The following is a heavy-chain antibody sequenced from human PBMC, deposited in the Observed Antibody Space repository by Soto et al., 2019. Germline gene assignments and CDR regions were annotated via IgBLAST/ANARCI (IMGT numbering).Heavy chain of an antibody. CDR3: ARDSIVLVPAAMGGDEEYYFAY. CDR2: ISYDGSNK. CDR1: GFTFSSYA. D-gene: IGHD2-2*01. V-gene: IGHV3-30-3*01. Sequence: PGGSLRLSCAASGFTFSSYAMHWVRQAPGKGLEWVAVISYDGSNKYYADSVKGRFTISRDNSKNTLYLQMNSLRAEDTAVYYCARDSIVLVPAAMGGDEEYYFAYWGQGTLVTVSS. J-gene: IGHJ4*02.